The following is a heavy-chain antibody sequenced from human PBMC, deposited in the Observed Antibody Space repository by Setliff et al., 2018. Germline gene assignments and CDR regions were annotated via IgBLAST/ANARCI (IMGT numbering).Heavy chain of an antibody. CDR1: VYSVTSYA. V-gene: IGHV1-3*01. CDR3: ARARSTCLVFVNWFDP. CDR2: IYAGNGNT. Sequence: ASVPVSCMASVYSVTSYAMHLVRQAPGQRLEWTGWIYAGNGNTKYSQKFQGRVTITRDTSASTDYMELSSLRSEDTAVYYCARARSTCLVFVNWFDPWGQGTLVTVSS. D-gene: IGHD2-2*01. J-gene: IGHJ5*02.